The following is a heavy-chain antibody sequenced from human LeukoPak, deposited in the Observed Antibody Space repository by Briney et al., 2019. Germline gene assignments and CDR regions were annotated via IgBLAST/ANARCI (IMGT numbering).Heavy chain of an antibody. Sequence: ASVKVSCMASGYTFTNYGISWVRQAPGQGLEWMGWISAYNGNTNYAQKLQGRVTMTTYTSTSTAYMELRSLRSDDTAVYYCARDARSSWGFDYWGQGTLVTVSS. V-gene: IGHV1-18*04. CDR3: ARDARSSWGFDY. D-gene: IGHD6-13*01. CDR1: GYTFTNYG. J-gene: IGHJ4*02. CDR2: ISAYNGNT.